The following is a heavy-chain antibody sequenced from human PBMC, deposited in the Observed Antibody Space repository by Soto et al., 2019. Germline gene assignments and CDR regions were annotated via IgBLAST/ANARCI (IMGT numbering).Heavy chain of an antibody. CDR3: ATDRAGKPDVWFGAVDY. CDR1: GYTLTELS. D-gene: IGHD3-10*01. Sequence: ASVKVSCKVSGYTLTELSMHWVRQAPGKGLEWMGGFDPEDGETIYAQKFQGRVTMTEDTSTDTAYMELSSLRSEDTAVYYCATDRAGKPDVWFGAVDYWGQGTLVTVSS. CDR2: FDPEDGET. J-gene: IGHJ4*02. V-gene: IGHV1-24*01.